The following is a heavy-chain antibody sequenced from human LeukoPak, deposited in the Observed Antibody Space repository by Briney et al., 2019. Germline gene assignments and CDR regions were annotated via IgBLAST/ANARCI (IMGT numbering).Heavy chain of an antibody. CDR3: ARESDYYGSGSYYLDY. D-gene: IGHD3-10*01. Sequence: PGGSLRLSCAASGFTFSSYAMHWVRQAPGKGLEWVAVISYDGSNKYYADSVKGRFTISRDNSKNTLYLQMNSLRAEDTAVYYCARESDYYGSGSYYLDYWGQGTLVTVSS. CDR1: GFTFSSYA. V-gene: IGHV3-30-3*01. J-gene: IGHJ4*02. CDR2: ISYDGSNK.